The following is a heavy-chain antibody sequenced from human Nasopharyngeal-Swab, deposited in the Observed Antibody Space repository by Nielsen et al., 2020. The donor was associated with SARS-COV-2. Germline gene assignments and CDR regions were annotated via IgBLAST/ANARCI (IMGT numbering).Heavy chain of an antibody. D-gene: IGHD6-13*01. CDR3: ARNLASRSSSWCFDY. Sequence: GGSLRLSCAASGFTFSTYTMSWVRQAPGKGLQWVSYISGSTGTIYYADSVKGRFTISRDNAKNSLYLQMNSLREEDTAVYYCARNLASRSSSWCFDYWGQGTLVTVSS. V-gene: IGHV3-48*02. CDR1: GFTFSTYT. CDR2: ISGSTGTI. J-gene: IGHJ4*02.